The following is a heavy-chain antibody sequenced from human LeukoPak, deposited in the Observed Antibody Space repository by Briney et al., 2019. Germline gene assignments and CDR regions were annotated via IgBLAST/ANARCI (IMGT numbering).Heavy chain of an antibody. Sequence: GESLKISCKGSGYSFTTSWIGWVRQMPGKGLEWMGIIYSGDSDTRYSPSFQGQVTISVDKSISTAYLQWSSLKASDTAMYYCGGGSNNWSLDYWGQGTLVTVSS. CDR2: IYSGDSDT. J-gene: IGHJ4*02. CDR3: GGGSNNWSLDY. D-gene: IGHD1-1*01. V-gene: IGHV5-51*01. CDR1: GYSFTTSW.